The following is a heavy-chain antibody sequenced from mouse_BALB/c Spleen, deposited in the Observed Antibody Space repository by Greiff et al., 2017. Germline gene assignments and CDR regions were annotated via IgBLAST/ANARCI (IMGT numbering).Heavy chain of an antibody. Sequence: EVNVVESGGGLVQPGGSLRLSCATSGFTFTDYYMSWVRQPPGKALEWLGFIRNKANGYTTEYSASVKGRFTISRDNSQSILYLQMNTLRAEDSATYYCARDPSYDDGGDYYAMDYWGQGTSVTVSS. CDR2: IRNKANGYTT. D-gene: IGHD2-4*01. V-gene: IGHV7-3*02. CDR3: ARDPSYDDGGDYYAMDY. CDR1: GFTFTDYY. J-gene: IGHJ4*01.